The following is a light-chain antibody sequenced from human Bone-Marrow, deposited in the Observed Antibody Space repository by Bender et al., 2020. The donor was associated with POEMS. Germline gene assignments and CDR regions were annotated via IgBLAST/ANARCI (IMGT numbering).Light chain of an antibody. CDR3: CSYTGTHVV. V-gene: IGLV2-23*01. CDR2: VAT. Sequence: QSALTQPASVSGSPGQSITISCTGTSSDIGAYNLVSWYQQHPGKAPTLIISVATGRPSGVSGRFCGSKSSTTASLAIAGQQDEEAAYYCCCSYTGTHVVFGAGTKLTVL. CDR1: SSDIGAYNL. J-gene: IGLJ2*01.